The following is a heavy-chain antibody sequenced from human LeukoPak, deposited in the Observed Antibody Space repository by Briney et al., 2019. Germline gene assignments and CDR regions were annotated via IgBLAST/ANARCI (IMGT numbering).Heavy chain of an antibody. D-gene: IGHD2-2*01. CDR3: ARGGYSPLHCSSTSCYLPSDY. J-gene: IGHJ4*02. V-gene: IGHV1-18*01. CDR1: GYTFTSYG. Sequence: ASVKVSCKASGYTFTSYGISWVRQAPGQGLEWMGWISAYNGNTNYAQKLQGRVTMTTDTSTSTAYMELRSLRSDDTAVYYCARGGYSPLHCSSTSCYLPSDYWGQGTLVTVSS. CDR2: ISAYNGNT.